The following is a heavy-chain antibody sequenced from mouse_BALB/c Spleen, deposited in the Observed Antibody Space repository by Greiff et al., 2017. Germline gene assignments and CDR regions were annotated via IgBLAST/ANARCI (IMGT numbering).Heavy chain of an antibody. J-gene: IGHJ3*01. Sequence: VQLKESGPGLVKPSQSLSLTCSVTGYSITSGYYWNWIRQFPGNKLEWMGYISYDGSNNYNPSLKNRISITRDTSKNQFFLKLNSVTTEDTATYYCASDGIYEGFAYWGQGTLVTVSA. V-gene: IGHV3-6*02. CDR2: ISYDGSN. CDR3: ASDGIYEGFAY. D-gene: IGHD1-1*02. CDR1: GYSITSGYY.